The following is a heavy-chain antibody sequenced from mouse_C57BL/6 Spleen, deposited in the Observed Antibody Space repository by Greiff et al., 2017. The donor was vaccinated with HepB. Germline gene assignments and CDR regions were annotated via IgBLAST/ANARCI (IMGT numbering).Heavy chain of an antibody. D-gene: IGHD1-1*01. J-gene: IGHJ2*01. V-gene: IGHV1-69*01. CDR1: GYTFTSYW. Sequence: VQLQQPGAELVMPGASVKLSCKASGYTFTSYWMHWVKQRPGQGLEWIGEIDPSDSYTNYNQKFKGKSTLTVDKSSSTAYMQLSSLTSEDSAVYYCARGDFITTVVAYYFDYWGQGTTLTVSS. CDR3: ARGDFITTVVAYYFDY. CDR2: IDPSDSYT.